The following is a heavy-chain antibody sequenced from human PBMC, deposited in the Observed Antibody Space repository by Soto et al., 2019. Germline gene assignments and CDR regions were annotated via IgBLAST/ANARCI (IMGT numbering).Heavy chain of an antibody. D-gene: IGHD3-10*01. CDR3: ARQGFGSIFPHWVYYYYYMDV. V-gene: IGHV4-61*01. CDR2: IYYSGST. J-gene: IGHJ6*03. CDR1: GGSVNSGSNY. Sequence: PSETLSLTCTVSGGSVNSGSNYWGWIRQPPGKGLEWIGYIYYSGSTNYNPSLGSRVTLSLDMSKNQFSLKLRSVTAADTAVDYCARQGFGSIFPHWVYYYYYMDVWGQGTTVTVSS.